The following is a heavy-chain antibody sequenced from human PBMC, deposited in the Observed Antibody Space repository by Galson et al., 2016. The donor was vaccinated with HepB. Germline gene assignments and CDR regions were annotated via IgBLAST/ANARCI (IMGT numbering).Heavy chain of an antibody. D-gene: IGHD7-27*01. CDR2: VAYDGSNK. CDR1: GFSFDDYV. Sequence: SLRLSCAASGFSFDDYVMHWVRQAPAKGLEWVAAVAYDGSNKYYTDSVRGRFAISRDNSKNTLYLQMDSLRTEDTAVYYCAKSLGVRGDYFDYWGQGTLVTVSS. J-gene: IGHJ4*02. CDR3: AKSLGVRGDYFDY. V-gene: IGHV3-30*18.